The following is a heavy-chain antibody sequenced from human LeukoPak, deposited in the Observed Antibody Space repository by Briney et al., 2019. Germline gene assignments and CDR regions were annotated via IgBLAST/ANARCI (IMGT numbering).Heavy chain of an antibody. J-gene: IGHJ4*02. CDR1: GGSISRYY. CDR3: ARLEGYCSGGSCYGDAFDY. CDR2: IYYSGST. D-gene: IGHD2-15*01. V-gene: IGHV4-59*08. Sequence: SETLSLTCTVSGGSISRYYWSWIRQPPGKGLEWIGYIYYSGSTNYNPSLKSRVTISVDTSKNQFSLKLSSVTAADTAVYYCARLEGYCSGGSCYGDAFDYWGQGTLVTVSS.